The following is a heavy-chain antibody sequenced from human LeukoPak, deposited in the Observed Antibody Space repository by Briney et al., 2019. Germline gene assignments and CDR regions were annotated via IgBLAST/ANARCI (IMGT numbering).Heavy chain of an antibody. CDR1: GYTFTSYG. CDR3: AREGIAVAGSNWFDP. D-gene: IGHD6-19*01. J-gene: IGHJ5*02. CDR2: ISAYNGNT. Sequence: ASVKVSCKASGYTFTSYGISWVRQAPGQGLDWMGWISAYNGNTNYAQKLQGRVTMTTDTSTSTAYMELRSLRSDDTAVYYCAREGIAVAGSNWFDPWGQGTLVTVSS. V-gene: IGHV1-18*01.